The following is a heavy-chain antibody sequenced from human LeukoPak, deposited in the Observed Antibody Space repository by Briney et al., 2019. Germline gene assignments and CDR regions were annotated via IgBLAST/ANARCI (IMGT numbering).Heavy chain of an antibody. V-gene: IGHV1-2*02. Sequence: ASVKVSCKASGYTFTGYYMHWVRQAPGQGLEWMGWINSNSGGTNYAQKFQGRVTMTRDTSISTAYMELSRLRSDDTAVYYCARDRPPQLVRPFDYWGQGTLVTVSS. D-gene: IGHD6-13*01. CDR1: GYTFTGYY. CDR2: INSNSGGT. J-gene: IGHJ4*02. CDR3: ARDRPPQLVRPFDY.